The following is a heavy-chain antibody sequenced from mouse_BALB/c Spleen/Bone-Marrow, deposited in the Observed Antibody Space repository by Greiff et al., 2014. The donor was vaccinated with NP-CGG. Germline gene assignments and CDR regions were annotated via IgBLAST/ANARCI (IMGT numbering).Heavy chain of an antibody. D-gene: IGHD1-1*01. CDR1: GFSFSDYY. CDR2: ISNGGGST. V-gene: IGHV5-12*02. CDR3: ARLGDYSYFDY. J-gene: IGHJ2*01. Sequence: DVHLVESGGGLVQPGGSLKLSCATSGFSFSDYYMYWIRQTPEKSLEWVAYISNGGGSTYYPDTVKGRSTISRDNAKNTLYLQMSRRKSEDTAMYYCARLGDYSYFDYWGQGTTLTVSS.